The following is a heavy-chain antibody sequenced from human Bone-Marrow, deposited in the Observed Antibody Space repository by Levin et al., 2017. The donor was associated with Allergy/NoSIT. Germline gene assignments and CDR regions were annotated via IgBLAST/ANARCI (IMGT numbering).Heavy chain of an antibody. Sequence: QTLSLTCTFSGFSLSTSGMCVSWIRQPPGKALEWLALIDWDDDKYYSTSLKTRLTISKDTSKNQVVLTMTNMDPVDTATYYCARMPKVTIFGDYYYYGMDVWGQGTTVTVSS. V-gene: IGHV2-70*01. CDR2: IDWDDDK. D-gene: IGHD4-17*01. CDR1: GFSLSTSGMC. J-gene: IGHJ6*02. CDR3: ARMPKVTIFGDYYYYGMDV.